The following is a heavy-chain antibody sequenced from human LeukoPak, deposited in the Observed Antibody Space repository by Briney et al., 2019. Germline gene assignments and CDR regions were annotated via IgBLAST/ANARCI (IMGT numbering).Heavy chain of an antibody. D-gene: IGHD5-18*01. V-gene: IGHV1-69*05. J-gene: IGHJ4*02. CDR1: GGTFSSYA. Sequence: ASVKVSCEASGGTFSSYAISWVRQAPGQGLEWMGGIIPIFGTANYAQKFQGRVTITTDESTSTAYMELSSLRSEDTAVYYCARIDTADSDYWGQGTLVTVSS. CDR3: ARIDTADSDY. CDR2: IIPIFGTA.